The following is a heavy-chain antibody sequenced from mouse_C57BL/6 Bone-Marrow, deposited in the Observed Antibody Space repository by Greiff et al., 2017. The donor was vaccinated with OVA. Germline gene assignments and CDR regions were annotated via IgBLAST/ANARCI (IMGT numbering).Heavy chain of an antibody. CDR1: GYTFTSYS. D-gene: IGHD2-12*01. CDR2: INPSSGST. J-gene: IGHJ2*01. V-gene: IGHV1-7*01. CDR3: ARSRRGRGYFDY. Sequence: QVQLQQSGAELAKPGASVTLSCKASGYTFTSYSMHWVKQRPGQGLDWIGYINPSSGSTKYNQKFKDKATLTADKSSSTAYMQLSSLTYEDSAVYYCARSRRGRGYFDYWGQGTTLTVSS.